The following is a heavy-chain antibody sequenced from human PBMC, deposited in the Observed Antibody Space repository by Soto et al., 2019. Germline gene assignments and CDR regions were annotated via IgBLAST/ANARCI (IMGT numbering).Heavy chain of an antibody. CDR1: GGSISSGDYY. J-gene: IGHJ6*02. V-gene: IGHV4-30-4*01. CDR2: IYYSGST. Sequence: SETLSLTCTVSGGSISSGDYYWSWIRQPPGKGLEWIGYIYYSGSTYYNPSLKSRVTISVDTSKNQFSLKLSSVTAAGTAVYYCARDSDDFSVGLYGMDVWGQGTTVTVS. D-gene: IGHD1-26*01. CDR3: ARDSDDFSVGLYGMDV.